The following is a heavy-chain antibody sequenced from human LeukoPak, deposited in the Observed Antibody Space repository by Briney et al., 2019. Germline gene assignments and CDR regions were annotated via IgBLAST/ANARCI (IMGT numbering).Heavy chain of an antibody. D-gene: IGHD4-23*01. Sequence: ASVKVSCKASGYTFTGYYMHWVRQAPGQGLEWMGWINPNSGGTNYAQKFQGRVTMTRDTSISTAYMVLSRLRSDDTAVYYCARATYLYGGPDYWGQGTLVTVSS. V-gene: IGHV1-2*02. CDR1: GYTFTGYY. CDR3: ARATYLYGGPDY. J-gene: IGHJ4*02. CDR2: INPNSGGT.